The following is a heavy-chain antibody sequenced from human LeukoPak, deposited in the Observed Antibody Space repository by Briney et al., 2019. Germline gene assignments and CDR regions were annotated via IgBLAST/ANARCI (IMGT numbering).Heavy chain of an antibody. V-gene: IGHV4-4*07. CDR3: TWRNLDSSWNYNMEV. D-gene: IGHD1-1*01. J-gene: IGHJ6*02. CDR1: GGSISTSY. Sequence: SETLSLTCTVPGGSISTSYWTWMRHPARKGLEWIGRIYNGNPHYNPSLKRRVSMSLDTSTNQFSLSLTPVTAADTAVYYCTWRNLDSSWNYNMEVWGQGTTVTVSS. CDR2: IYNGNP.